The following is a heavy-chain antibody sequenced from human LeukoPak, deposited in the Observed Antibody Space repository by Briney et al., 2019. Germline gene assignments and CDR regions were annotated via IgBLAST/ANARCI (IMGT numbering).Heavy chain of an antibody. CDR2: MYYSGST. CDR3: ASLEVPAYYFDY. J-gene: IGHJ4*02. D-gene: IGHD2-2*01. CDR1: GGSISSDY. Sequence: SETLSLTCTVSGGSISSDYWSWLRQPPGKGLEWIGNMYYSGSTNYNPSLKSRLTISGDTSKTQFSLKLSSVTAADTAVYYCASLEVPAYYFDYWGQGTLVTVSS. V-gene: IGHV4-59*01.